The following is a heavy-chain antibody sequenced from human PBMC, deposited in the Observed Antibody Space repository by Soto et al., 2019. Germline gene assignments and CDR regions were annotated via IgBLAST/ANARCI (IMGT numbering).Heavy chain of an antibody. V-gene: IGHV4-34*01. CDR2: INHSGST. Sequence: SEKPSLPYAVYGGSFSGYYWSWIRQPPGKGLEWIGEINHSGSTNYKPSLKSRVTISVDTSKNQFSLKLSSVTAADTAVYFCAGQTFTISAASLGRSSWFDPWAPGTLVTVSS. D-gene: IGHD1-1*01. CDR3: AGQTFTISAASLGRSSWFDP. J-gene: IGHJ5*02. CDR1: GGSFSGYY.